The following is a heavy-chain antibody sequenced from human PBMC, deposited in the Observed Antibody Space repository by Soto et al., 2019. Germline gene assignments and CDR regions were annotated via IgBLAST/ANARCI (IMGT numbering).Heavy chain of an antibody. Sequence: ASVKGYCKASGYTFTRYGSGWVRQATGQGLEWMGWISAYNGNTNYAQKLQGRVTMTTDTSTSTAYMELRSLRSDDTAVYYCARTIAARPIFGYYYYYGMDVWGQGTTVTVSS. CDR2: ISAYNGNT. CDR1: GYTFTRYG. D-gene: IGHD6-6*01. V-gene: IGHV1-18*04. CDR3: ARTIAARPIFGYYYYYGMDV. J-gene: IGHJ6*02.